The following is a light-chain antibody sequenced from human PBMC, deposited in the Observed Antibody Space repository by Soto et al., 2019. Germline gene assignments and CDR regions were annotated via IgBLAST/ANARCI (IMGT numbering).Light chain of an antibody. V-gene: IGKV3-11*01. J-gene: IGKJ3*01. CDR2: DAS. CDR1: QSIGSN. CDR3: QQRSNGPLFT. Sequence: EIVLTQSPATLSLSPGERATLSCRASQSIGSNLAWYQQKPGQAPRLLIYDASNRATAIPARFSGSGSGTDFTLTISSLEPEDFAVYYCQQRSNGPLFTFGPGTKVDVK.